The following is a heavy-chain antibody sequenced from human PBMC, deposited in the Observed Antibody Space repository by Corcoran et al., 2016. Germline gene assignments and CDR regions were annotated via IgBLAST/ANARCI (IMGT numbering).Heavy chain of an antibody. D-gene: IGHD1-7*01. V-gene: IGHV1-69*06. Sequence: QVQLVQSGAEVKKPGSSVKVSCKASGGTFSSYAISWVRQAPGQGLEWMGGIIPIFGTANYAQKFQGRVTITADKSTSTAYMELSSLSSEDTAVYYCAMRPVGNWNYGGSGAFDIWGQGTMVTVSS. CDR2: IIPIFGTA. J-gene: IGHJ3*02. CDR1: GGTFSSYA. CDR3: AMRPVGNWNYGGSGAFDI.